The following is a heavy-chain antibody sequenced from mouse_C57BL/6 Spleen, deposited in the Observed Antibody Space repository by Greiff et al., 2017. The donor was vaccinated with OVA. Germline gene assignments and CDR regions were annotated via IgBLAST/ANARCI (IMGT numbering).Heavy chain of an antibody. D-gene: IGHD4-1*01. V-gene: IGHV1-22*01. CDR2: INPNNGGT. CDR1: GYTFTDYN. J-gene: IGHJ3*01. Sequence: EVKLEESGPELVKPGASVKMSCKASGYTFTDYNMHWVKQSHGKSLEWIGYINPNNGGTSYNQKFKGKATLTVNKSSSTAYMELRSLTSEDSAVYYCARRTTGTGFAYWGQGTLVTVSA. CDR3: ARRTTGTGFAY.